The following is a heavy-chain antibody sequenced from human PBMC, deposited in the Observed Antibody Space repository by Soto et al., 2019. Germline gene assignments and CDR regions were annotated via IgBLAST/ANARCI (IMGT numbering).Heavy chain of an antibody. D-gene: IGHD5-18*01. J-gene: IGHJ4*02. Sequence: SETLSLTCTVSRGSISSYYWSWIRQPPGKGLEWIGCISYSGNTNYNASLKSRVTISVDTSTNQFSLRLTSVTAADTAVYYCAREPWIQLWLEYFDYWGQGTLVTVSS. CDR2: ISYSGNT. CDR3: AREPWIQLWLEYFDY. CDR1: RGSISSYY. V-gene: IGHV4-59*12.